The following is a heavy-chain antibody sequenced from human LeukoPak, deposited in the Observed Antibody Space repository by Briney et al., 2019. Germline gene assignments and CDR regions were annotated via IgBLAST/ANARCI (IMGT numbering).Heavy chain of an antibody. CDR1: GFTFSSYW. CDR3: ARDFWSGYSGEYYYYGMDV. J-gene: IGHJ6*02. Sequence: GGSLRLSCAASGFTFSSYWMSWVRQAPGKGLEWVANIKQDGSEKYYVDSVKGRFTISRDNAKNSLYLQMNSLRAEDTAVYYCARDFWSGYSGEYYYYGMDVWGQGTTVTVFS. D-gene: IGHD3-3*01. CDR2: IKQDGSEK. V-gene: IGHV3-7*01.